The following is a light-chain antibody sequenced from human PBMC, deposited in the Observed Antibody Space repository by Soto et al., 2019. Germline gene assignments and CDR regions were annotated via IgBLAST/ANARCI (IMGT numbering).Light chain of an antibody. Sequence: QSALTESASLCGSHGQSITISCTGTSSDIGAYDYVSWFQEHPGKALKLMISEVNNRPSGVSNRFSGSKSGNTAYLTISGLQVEDEAEYFCFSFTATRTHVFGTGTKVTVL. CDR2: EVN. J-gene: IGLJ1*01. V-gene: IGLV2-14*01. CDR1: SSDIGAYDY. CDR3: FSFTATRTHV.